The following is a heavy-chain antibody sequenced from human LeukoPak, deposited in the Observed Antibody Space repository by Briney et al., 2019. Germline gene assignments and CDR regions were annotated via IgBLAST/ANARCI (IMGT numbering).Heavy chain of an antibody. Sequence: ASVKVSCKASGGTFSSYAISWVRQAPGQGLEWMGRIIPILGIANYAQKFQGRVTITADKSTSTAYMELSSLRSEDTAVYYCASGYYGSSGYVDYWGQGTLVTVSS. CDR3: ASGYYGSSGYVDY. CDR1: GGTFSSYA. D-gene: IGHD3-22*01. V-gene: IGHV1-69*04. CDR2: IIPILGIA. J-gene: IGHJ4*02.